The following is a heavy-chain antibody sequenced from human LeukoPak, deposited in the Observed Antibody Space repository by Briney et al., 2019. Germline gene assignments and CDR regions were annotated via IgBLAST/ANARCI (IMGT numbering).Heavy chain of an antibody. J-gene: IGHJ3*02. D-gene: IGHD1-14*01. V-gene: IGHV3-23*01. Sequence: GWALRLSCAASGFTFSGYAMSGVRQAPAKGVEGVSAISGSVGSTYYTDSVKGRYTISTDNTKNTLYLQKNSLRAENTAVYYCAKDGSPAPEGAFDIWGQGTMVTVSS. CDR1: GFTFSGYA. CDR2: ISGSVGST. CDR3: AKDGSPAPEGAFDI.